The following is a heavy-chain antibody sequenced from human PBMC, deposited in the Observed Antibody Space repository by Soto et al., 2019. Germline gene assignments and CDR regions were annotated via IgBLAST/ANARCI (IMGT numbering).Heavy chain of an antibody. D-gene: IGHD6-13*01. V-gene: IGHV4-34*01. CDR3: ARGKWQQQLVRRPIWGY. Sequence: SETLSLTCAVYGGSFSGYYWSWIRQPPGKGLEWIGEINHSGSTNYNPSLKSRVTISVDTSKNQFSLKLSSVTAADTAVYYCARGKWQQQLVRRPIWGYWGQGTLVTVSS. CDR1: GGSFSGYY. CDR2: INHSGST. J-gene: IGHJ4*02.